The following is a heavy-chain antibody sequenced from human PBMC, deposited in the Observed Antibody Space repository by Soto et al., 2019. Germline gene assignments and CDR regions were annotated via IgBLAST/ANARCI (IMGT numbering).Heavy chain of an antibody. CDR1: GFSFSSYA. CDR2: ISYDGSNK. Sequence: PGGSLRLSCAASGFSFSSYAMHWVRQAPGKGLEWVAVISYDGSNKYYADSVKGRFTISRDNSKNTLYLQMNSLRAEDTAVYYCARGAGRNYYGSGSDRKYLDYWGQGT. J-gene: IGHJ4*02. CDR3: ARGAGRNYYGSGSDRKYLDY. V-gene: IGHV3-30-3*01. D-gene: IGHD3-10*01.